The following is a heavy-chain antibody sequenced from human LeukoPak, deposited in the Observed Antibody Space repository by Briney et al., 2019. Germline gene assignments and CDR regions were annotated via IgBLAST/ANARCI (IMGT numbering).Heavy chain of an antibody. CDR2: ISSSDVKT. Sequence: GGSLRLFCAASGFTFNNYAMNWVRQAPGKGLEWISSISSSDVKTYYADSVKGRFTISRDNSENTLYLQMNSLRVEDTAEYYCAKSYTYGWASYYNHYDYWGQGTLVTVSS. J-gene: IGHJ4*02. D-gene: IGHD3-10*01. V-gene: IGHV3-23*01. CDR1: GFTFNNYA. CDR3: AKSYTYGWASYYNHYDY.